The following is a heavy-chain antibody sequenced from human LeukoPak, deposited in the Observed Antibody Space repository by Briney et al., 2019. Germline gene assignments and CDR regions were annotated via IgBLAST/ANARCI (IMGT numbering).Heavy chain of an antibody. J-gene: IGHJ4*02. V-gene: IGHV4-39*07. CDR2: INHSGST. Sequence: SETLSLTCTASGGSISNGDYYWSWIRQPPGKGLEWIGEINHSGSTNYNPSLKSRVTISVDTSKNQFSLKLSSVTAADTAVYYCARDRFGYDFWSGYYSPTIFDYWGQGTLVTVSS. D-gene: IGHD3-3*01. CDR1: GGSISNGDYY. CDR3: ARDRFGYDFWSGYYSPTIFDY.